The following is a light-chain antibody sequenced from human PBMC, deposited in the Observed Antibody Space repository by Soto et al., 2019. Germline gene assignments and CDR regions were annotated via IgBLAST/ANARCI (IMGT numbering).Light chain of an antibody. V-gene: IGLV2-14*01. CDR1: SSDVGAYNY. Sequence: SALTQPASVSGSPGQSITISCTGTSSDVGAYNYVSWYQQHPGKAPKLMIYEVSYRPSGVSDRFSGSRSGNTASLTISGLQAEDESDYYCSSYTSSSTLFGTGTKVTV. CDR3: SSYTSSSTL. CDR2: EVS. J-gene: IGLJ1*01.